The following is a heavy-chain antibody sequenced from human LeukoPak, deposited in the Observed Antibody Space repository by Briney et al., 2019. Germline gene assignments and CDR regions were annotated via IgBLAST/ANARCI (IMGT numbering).Heavy chain of an antibody. Sequence: GGSLRLSCAASGFTFSTYAMHWVRQAPGKGLEYVSAISSNGGTYYANSVKGRFTISRDNSKNTLYLQMGSLRAEDMAVYYCAKAPLTPVGYWGQGTLVTVSS. CDR3: AKAPLTPVGY. V-gene: IGHV3-64*01. D-gene: IGHD1-14*01. CDR1: GFTFSTYA. J-gene: IGHJ4*02. CDR2: ISSNGGT.